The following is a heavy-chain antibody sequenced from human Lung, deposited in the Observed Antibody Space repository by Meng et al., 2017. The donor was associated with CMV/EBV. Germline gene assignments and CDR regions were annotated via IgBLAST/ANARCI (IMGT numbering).Heavy chain of an antibody. D-gene: IGHD2-15*01. CDR3: ARAEVDCSGGSCYHN. Sequence: ASVXVSCKASGYTFTGYYMHWVRQAPRQGLEWMGWINPNSGGTNYAQKFQGRVTMTRDTSISTAYMELSRLRSDDTAVYYCARAEVDCSGGSCYHNWGQGTLVTVSS. V-gene: IGHV1-2*02. CDR2: INPNSGGT. CDR1: GYTFTGYY. J-gene: IGHJ4*02.